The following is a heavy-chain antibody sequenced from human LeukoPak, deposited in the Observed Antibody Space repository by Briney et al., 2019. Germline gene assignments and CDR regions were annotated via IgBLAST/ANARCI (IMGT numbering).Heavy chain of an antibody. J-gene: IGHJ4*02. CDR3: VRGTARGIVGATTNDY. Sequence: GGSLRLSCAASGFTFSSYSMNWVRQAPGKGLEWVSSISSSSSYIYYADSVKGRFTISRDNAKNSLYLQMNSLRAEDTAVYYCVRGTARGIVGATTNDYWGQGTLVTVSS. D-gene: IGHD1-26*01. V-gene: IGHV3-21*01. CDR2: ISSSSSYI. CDR1: GFTFSSYS.